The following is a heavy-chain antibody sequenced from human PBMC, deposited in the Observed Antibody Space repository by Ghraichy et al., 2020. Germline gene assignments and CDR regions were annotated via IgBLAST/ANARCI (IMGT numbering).Heavy chain of an antibody. CDR1: GGSISGSSSN. V-gene: IGHV4-39*01. CDR2: IFYGGNT. CDR3: ARRGSRDSGAYHRSFDY. J-gene: IGHJ4*02. Sequence: SETLSLTCTVSGGSISGSSSNWGWIRQPPGKGLEWIGNIFYGGNTYYNPSLKSRVTISVDTSKNQFSLKLSSVTAADTAVYYCARRGSRDSGAYHRSFDYWGQGTLVTFSS. D-gene: IGHD3-22*01.